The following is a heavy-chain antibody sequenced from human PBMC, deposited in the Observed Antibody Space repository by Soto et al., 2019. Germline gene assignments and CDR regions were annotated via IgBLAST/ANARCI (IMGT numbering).Heavy chain of an antibody. J-gene: IGHJ1*01. D-gene: IGHD2-15*01. Sequence: QVQLVESGGELVKPGGSLRLSCVASGFIFGDYYMNWIRQSPGKGLEWLSYISSSGSDAKSADSVKGRFSISRDNAKNSVYLEMNRLSAEEKDVYYCVKVRGYFELLDWGQGTLVNVSS. CDR3: VKVRGYFELLD. CDR2: ISSSGSDA. V-gene: IGHV3-11*06. CDR1: GFIFGDYY.